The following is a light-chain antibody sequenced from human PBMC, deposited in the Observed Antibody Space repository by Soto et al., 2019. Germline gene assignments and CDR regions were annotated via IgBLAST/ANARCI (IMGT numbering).Light chain of an antibody. Sequence: QSVLTHPASVSRSPRQSRRISCTGTSSDVGNYNYVSWYQQHPGKAPKLMIHDVSNRPSGVSNRFSGSKSGNTATLTISGLQAEDEADYYCSSYTSSSTYVFGTGTKVTVL. CDR1: SSDVGNYNY. CDR3: SSYTSSSTYV. V-gene: IGLV2-14*01. J-gene: IGLJ1*01. CDR2: DVS.